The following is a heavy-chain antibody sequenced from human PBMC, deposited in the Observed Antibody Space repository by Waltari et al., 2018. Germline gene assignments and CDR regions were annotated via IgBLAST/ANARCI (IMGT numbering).Heavy chain of an antibody. V-gene: IGHV4-34*01. J-gene: IGHJ4*02. D-gene: IGHD3-10*01. CDR1: GGSFSGYY. CDR3: ARGRMVRGLNRKVYYFDY. CDR2: INHSGST. Sequence: QVQLQQWGAGLLKPSETLSLTCAVYGGSFSGYYWSWIRQPPGKGLEWIGEINHSGSTNYNPSLKSRVTISVDTSKNQFSLKLSSVTAADTAVYYCARGRMVRGLNRKVYYFDYWGQGTLVTVSS.